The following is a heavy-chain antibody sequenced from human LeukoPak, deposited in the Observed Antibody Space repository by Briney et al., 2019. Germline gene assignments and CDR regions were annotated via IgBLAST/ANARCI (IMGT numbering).Heavy chain of an antibody. CDR3: ARGTWEAAARPYSFDT. Sequence: ASVKVSCKASGYTFSGYYIHWVRQAPGQGLEWMGWISGYNGHTNYGQKFQGRVTMTTDTSTNTAYLELRSLRSDDTAVYYCARGTWEAAARPYSFDTWGQGTLVTVSS. CDR2: ISGYNGHT. V-gene: IGHV1-18*04. D-gene: IGHD3-22*01. J-gene: IGHJ5*02. CDR1: GYTFSGYY.